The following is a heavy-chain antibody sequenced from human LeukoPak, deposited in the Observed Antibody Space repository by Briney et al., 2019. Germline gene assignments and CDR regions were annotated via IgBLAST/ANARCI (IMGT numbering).Heavy chain of an antibody. CDR1: GGSISTYY. Sequence: PLETLSLTCNASGGSISTYYWSWMRQPPGKELEFIGYLYYRGSSNNNPSLNSRVTISVDPSKNQFSLKLRSVTAADTAVYYCACLSVAAPFLDYFAFWVLGTVITVTS. D-gene: IGHD6-19*01. CDR2: LYYRGSS. V-gene: IGHV4-59*08. J-gene: IGHJ4*02. CDR3: ACLSVAAPFLDYFAF.